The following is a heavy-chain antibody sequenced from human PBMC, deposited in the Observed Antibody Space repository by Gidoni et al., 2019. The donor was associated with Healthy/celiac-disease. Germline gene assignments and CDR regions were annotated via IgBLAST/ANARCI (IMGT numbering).Heavy chain of an antibody. D-gene: IGHD6-19*01. CDR2: IIPIFGTA. Sequence: QVQLVQSGAEVKKHGSSVKVSCKASEGTFSSYAISWVRQAPGPGLEWMGGIIPIFGTANYSQKFQGRVTITADESTSTAYMELSSLRSEDTAVYYCARDGSVPWYYYYMDVWGKGTTVTVSS. J-gene: IGHJ6*03. CDR3: ARDGSVPWYYYYMDV. V-gene: IGHV1-69*01. CDR1: EGTFSSYA.